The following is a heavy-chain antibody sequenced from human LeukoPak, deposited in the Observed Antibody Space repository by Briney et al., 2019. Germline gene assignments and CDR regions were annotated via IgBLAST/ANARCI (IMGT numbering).Heavy chain of an antibody. CDR3: ARGSWFGELLPFDY. Sequence: GGSLRLSCAASEFTFDSYAMHWVRQAPGKGLEWVAVISYDGSNEYYTDSVRGRFSISRDNSKNTLYLQMNSLSAEDTAVYYCARGSWFGELLPFDYWGQGTLVTVSS. D-gene: IGHD3-10*01. CDR1: EFTFDSYA. J-gene: IGHJ4*02. V-gene: IGHV3-30-3*01. CDR2: ISYDGSNE.